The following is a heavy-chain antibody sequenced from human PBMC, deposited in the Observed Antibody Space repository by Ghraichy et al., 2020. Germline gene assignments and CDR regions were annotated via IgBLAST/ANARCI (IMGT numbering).Heavy chain of an antibody. CDR1: GYTFAGYY. V-gene: IGHV1-2*02. Sequence: ASVKVSCKASGYTFAGYYLHWVRQAPGQGLEWVGWINCASGGPNYAQNFQGRVTMTRDTSISTAYMELSRLTSDDTAIYYCARMNWYCDSTSCRYDAFDIWGQGTMITVSP. J-gene: IGHJ3*02. CDR2: INCASGGP. D-gene: IGHD2-2*01. CDR3: ARMNWYCDSTSCRYDAFDI.